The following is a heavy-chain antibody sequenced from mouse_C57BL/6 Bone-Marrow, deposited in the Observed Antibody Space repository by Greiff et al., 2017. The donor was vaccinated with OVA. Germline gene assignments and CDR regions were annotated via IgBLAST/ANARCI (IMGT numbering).Heavy chain of an antibody. CDR1: GFTFSSYA. J-gene: IGHJ1*03. Sequence: EVKLMESGGGLVKPGGSLKLSCAASGFTFSSYAMSWVRQTPEKRLAWVATISDGGSYTYYPDNVKGRFTISRDNAKNNLYLQMSHLKSEDTAMYYCAREGDYWYFDVWGTGTTVTVSS. CDR3: AREGDYWYFDV. V-gene: IGHV5-4*01. CDR2: ISDGGSYT.